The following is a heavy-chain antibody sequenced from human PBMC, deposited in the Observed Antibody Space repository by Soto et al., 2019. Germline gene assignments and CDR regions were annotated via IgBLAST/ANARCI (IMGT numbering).Heavy chain of an antibody. V-gene: IGHV3-30*09. CDR3: ARAFSGSYPNFDH. CDR2: ITYDGANG. D-gene: IGHD1-26*01. Sequence: LRLSCLASGFIFRSYAMHWVRQAPGKGLEWVAVITYDGANGYYADSVRGRFAISRDNSKSTLFLQMNSLRPEDTAVYYCARAFSGSYPNFDHWGQGTLVTVSS. J-gene: IGHJ4*02. CDR1: GFIFRSYA.